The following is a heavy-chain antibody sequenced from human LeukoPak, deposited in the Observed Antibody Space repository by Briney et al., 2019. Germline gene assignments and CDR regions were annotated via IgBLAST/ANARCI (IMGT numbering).Heavy chain of an antibody. Sequence: GGSLRLSCAASGFPFSDYYMSWIRQAPGKGLDWIAYISSSGSTIYYADSVKGRFTISRDNAKNSLYLQMNSLRAEDTAVYYCARAGYYYDSSGYLPDYWGQGTLVTVSS. CDR1: GFPFSDYY. V-gene: IGHV3-11*04. CDR2: ISSSGSTI. J-gene: IGHJ4*02. D-gene: IGHD3-22*01. CDR3: ARAGYYYDSSGYLPDY.